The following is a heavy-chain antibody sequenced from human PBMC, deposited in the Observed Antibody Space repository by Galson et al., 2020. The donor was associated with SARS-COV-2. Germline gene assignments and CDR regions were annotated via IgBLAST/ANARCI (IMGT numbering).Heavy chain of an antibody. D-gene: IGHD6-6*01. CDR3: ARDLYRNSYDSFHI. CDR2: INPNSGDT. V-gene: IGHV1-2*02. Sequence: ASVKVSCKASGYTFIGYYLHWLRQAPGQGLEWMGWINPNSGDTNYAQKFKDRVTVTRDTSISTAYMEVTRLRSDDTAIYFCARDLYRNSYDSFHIWGQGTMVNVSS. CDR1: GYTFIGYY. J-gene: IGHJ3*02.